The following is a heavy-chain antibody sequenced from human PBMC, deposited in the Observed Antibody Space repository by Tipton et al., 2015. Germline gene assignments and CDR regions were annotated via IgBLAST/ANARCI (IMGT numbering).Heavy chain of an antibody. CDR2: ISGSGGTT. Sequence: PLRLSCAASGFTFSPYAMSWVRQAPGKGLEWVSAISGSGGTTYYAESVKGRFTISRDDAKSSLYLQMNSLRADDTAVYFCVREADQLPGGNYFDYWGQGTLVTVSS. J-gene: IGHJ4*02. CDR1: GFTFSPYA. V-gene: IGHV3-23*01. D-gene: IGHD2-2*01. CDR3: VREADQLPGGNYFDY.